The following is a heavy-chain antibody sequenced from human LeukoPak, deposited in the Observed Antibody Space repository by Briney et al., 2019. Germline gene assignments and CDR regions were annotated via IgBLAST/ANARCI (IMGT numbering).Heavy chain of an antibody. J-gene: IGHJ5*02. D-gene: IGHD3-22*01. CDR3: ARLSSGLDA. V-gene: IGHV4-34*01. CDR2: INHSGRT. Sequence: SETLSLTCTVYGGSFSDYYWTWIRQPPGKWLEWIGEINHSGRTNYNASLRSRVTISIDTSMKQFSLKLSSVTAADSAVYYCARLSSGLDAWGQGTLVTLSS. CDR1: GGSFSDYY.